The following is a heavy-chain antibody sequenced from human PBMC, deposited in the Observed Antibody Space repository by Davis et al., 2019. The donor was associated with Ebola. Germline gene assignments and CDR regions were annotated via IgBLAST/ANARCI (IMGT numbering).Heavy chain of an antibody. CDR1: GFTFSSYA. Sequence: GGSLRLSCAASGFTFSSYAMHWVRQAPGKGLEWVALISYAGSNKYYADSVKGRFTVSRDTSKNTRYLQMNSLRAEDTAVYYCARVTQPIAVAGDYFDYWGHGTLVTVSS. D-gene: IGHD6-19*01. V-gene: IGHV3-30-3*01. CDR2: ISYAGSNK. CDR3: ARVTQPIAVAGDYFDY. J-gene: IGHJ4*01.